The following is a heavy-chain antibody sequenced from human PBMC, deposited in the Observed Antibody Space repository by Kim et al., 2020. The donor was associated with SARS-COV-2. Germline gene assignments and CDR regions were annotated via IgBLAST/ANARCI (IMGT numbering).Heavy chain of an antibody. V-gene: IGHV3-30*01. J-gene: IGHJ4*02. CDR3: ARAEGWLQWSFDY. Sequence: ADSVKGRLPISRDNSKNTLYLQMNSLRAEDTAVYYCARAEGWLQWSFDYWGQGTLVTVSS. D-gene: IGHD5-12*01.